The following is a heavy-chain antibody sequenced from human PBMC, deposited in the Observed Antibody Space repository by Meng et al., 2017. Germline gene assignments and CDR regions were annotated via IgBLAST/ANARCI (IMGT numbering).Heavy chain of an antibody. Sequence: QVQLVQSGAEVKKPGASVKVSCKASGYTFTSYDINWVRQATGQGLEWMGWMNPNSGNTGYAQKFQGRVTITRNTSISTAYMELSSLRSEDTAVYYCAKNYASGSHYNWGFDHWGQGTLVTVSS. J-gene: IGHJ4*02. CDR3: AKNYASGSHYNWGFDH. V-gene: IGHV1-8*03. D-gene: IGHD3-10*01. CDR2: MNPNSGNT. CDR1: GYTFTSYD.